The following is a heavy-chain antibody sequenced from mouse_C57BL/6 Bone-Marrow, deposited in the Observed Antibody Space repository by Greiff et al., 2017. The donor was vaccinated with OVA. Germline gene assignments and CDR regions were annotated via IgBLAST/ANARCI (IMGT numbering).Heavy chain of an antibody. CDR1: GYTFTDYY. J-gene: IGHJ4*01. CDR3: ARHYGSSYDYAMDY. CDR2: INPNNGGT. D-gene: IGHD1-1*01. Sequence: EVQLQQSGPELVKPGASVKISCKASGYTFTDYYMNWVKQSHGKSLEWIGDINPNNGGTSYNQKIKGKATLTVDKSSSTAYMELRSLTSEDSAVYYCARHYGSSYDYAMDYWGQGTSVTVSS. V-gene: IGHV1-26*01.